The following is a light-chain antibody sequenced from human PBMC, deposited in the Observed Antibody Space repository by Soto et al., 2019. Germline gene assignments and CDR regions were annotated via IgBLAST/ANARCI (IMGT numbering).Light chain of an antibody. J-gene: IGKJ5*01. CDR1: QNINNY. V-gene: IGKV1-33*01. CDR3: QQYDNLPT. Sequence: DIQMTQSPSSLSASVGDRVTITCQASQNINNYLNWYQQKPGRAPKLLIYDASNLEAGVPSRFRGSGSGTDYTFTISRLQPEGIATYYYQQYDNLPTFGQGTRLEIK. CDR2: DAS.